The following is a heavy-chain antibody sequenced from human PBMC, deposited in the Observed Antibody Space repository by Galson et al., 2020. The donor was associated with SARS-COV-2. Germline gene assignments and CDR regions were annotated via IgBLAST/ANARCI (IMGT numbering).Heavy chain of an antibody. CDR3: AKHYTTLRADS. CDR1: GGSINSVSYS. D-gene: IGHD4-17*01. V-gene: IGHV4-39*01. Sequence: ETSETLSLTCAVSGGSINSVSYSWGWIRQSPGKGLEWLGSFYYGGNTNYNPSFRSRVTISIDSSQHQFSLKLSSVTAADTAVYYCAKHYTTLRADSWGQGTLVSVSS. CDR2: FYYGGNT. J-gene: IGHJ4*02.